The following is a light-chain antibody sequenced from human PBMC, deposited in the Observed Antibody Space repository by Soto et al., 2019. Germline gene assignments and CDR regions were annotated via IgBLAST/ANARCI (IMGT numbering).Light chain of an antibody. J-gene: IGKJ1*01. CDR3: QQYET. V-gene: IGKV3-15*01. CDR1: QSVSSN. CDR2: GAS. Sequence: EIVMTQSPATLSVSPGERATLSCRASQSVSSNLAWYQQKPGQAPRLLIYGASTRATDIPDRFSGSGSGTDFTLTISRLEPEDFAVYYCQQYETFGQGTKVDIK.